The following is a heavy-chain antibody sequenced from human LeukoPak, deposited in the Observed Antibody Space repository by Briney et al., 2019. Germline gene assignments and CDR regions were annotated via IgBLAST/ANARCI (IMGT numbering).Heavy chain of an antibody. Sequence: ASVKVSCKASGYTFTGHYMHWVRQAPGQGLEWMGWIYPTSGDIDYSHIFEGRVTMTRDTSTSTAYMELSRLRSDDTAVYYCARVYDYGDYVWGWGGFHDAFDIWGQGTMVTVSS. D-gene: IGHD4-17*01. J-gene: IGHJ3*02. CDR2: IYPTSGDI. CDR1: GYTFTGHY. CDR3: ARVYDYGDYVWGWGGFHDAFDI. V-gene: IGHV1-2*02.